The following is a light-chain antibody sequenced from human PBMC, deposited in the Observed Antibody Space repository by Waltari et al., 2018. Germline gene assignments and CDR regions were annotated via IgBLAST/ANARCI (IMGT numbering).Light chain of an antibody. Sequence: QSALTQPASVSGSPGQSIPISCTGTSSDVGGYNYVSWYQQYPDKATKLMIYDVSKRPSGVSNRFACSKSGNTASLTISGLQAEDEADYYCCSYAGSSTHVLFGGGTKLTVL. V-gene: IGLV2-23*02. CDR2: DVS. CDR3: CSYAGSSTHVL. J-gene: IGLJ2*01. CDR1: SSDVGGYNY.